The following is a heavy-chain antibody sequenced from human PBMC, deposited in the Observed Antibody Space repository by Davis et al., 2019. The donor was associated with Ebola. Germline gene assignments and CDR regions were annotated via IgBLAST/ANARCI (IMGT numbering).Heavy chain of an antibody. Sequence: SLKISCAASGFTFDDYAMHWVRQAPGKGLEWVSGISWNSGSIGYADSVKGRFTISRDNAKNSLYLQMNSLRAEDTALYYCAKSTSPKAAAGSNFDYWGQGTLVTVSS. CDR2: ISWNSGSI. J-gene: IGHJ4*02. V-gene: IGHV3-9*01. CDR3: AKSTSPKAAAGSNFDY. D-gene: IGHD6-13*01. CDR1: GFTFDDYA.